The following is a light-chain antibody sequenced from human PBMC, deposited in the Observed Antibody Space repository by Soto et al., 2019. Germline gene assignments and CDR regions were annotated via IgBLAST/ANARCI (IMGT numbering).Light chain of an antibody. CDR3: QHLNSYPFT. V-gene: IGKV1-5*01. Sequence: DIQMTQSPSTLSASVGDRVTITCRASQSISTWLAWYQQKPGKAPKLLIYDASSLQSGVPSRFSGSGSGTDFTLTIGSLQPEDFATYYCQHLNSYPFTFGQGTRLEIK. CDR2: DAS. CDR1: QSISTW. J-gene: IGKJ5*01.